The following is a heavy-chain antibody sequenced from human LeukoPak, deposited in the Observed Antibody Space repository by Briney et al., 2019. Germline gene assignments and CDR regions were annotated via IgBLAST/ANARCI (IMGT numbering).Heavy chain of an antibody. V-gene: IGHV3-23*01. D-gene: IGHD2-2*01. CDR3: AKSPGGVVSTSFDN. CDR2: ISVSGGST. CDR1: GFTFSTYA. Sequence: PGGSLRLSCAASGFTFSTYAMSWVRQAPGKGLEWVSVISVSGGSTYYADSVKGRFTISRDNSKNTLYLQMNSLRAEDTGVYYCAKSPGGVVSTSFDNWGQGTLVSVSS. J-gene: IGHJ4*02.